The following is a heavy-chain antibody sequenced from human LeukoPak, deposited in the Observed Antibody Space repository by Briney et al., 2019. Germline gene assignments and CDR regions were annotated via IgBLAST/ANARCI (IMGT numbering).Heavy chain of an antibody. CDR2: IYSGGST. Sequence: PGGSLRLSCAASGFTVSSNYKSWVRQAPGKGLEWVSVIYSGGSTYYADSVKGRFTISRDNSKNTLYLQMNSLRAEDTAVYYCARENTIGIAVAGYFDYWGQGTLVTVSS. CDR3: ARENTIGIAVAGYFDY. CDR1: GFTVSSNY. J-gene: IGHJ4*02. D-gene: IGHD6-19*01. V-gene: IGHV3-53*01.